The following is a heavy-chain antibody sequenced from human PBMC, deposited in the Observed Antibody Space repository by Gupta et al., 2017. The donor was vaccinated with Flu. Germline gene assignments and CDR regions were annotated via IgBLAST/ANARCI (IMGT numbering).Heavy chain of an antibody. CDR1: SYNG. J-gene: IGHJ5*01. D-gene: IGHD2-8*02. CDR3: VKDQREFCSGGECYPQIFDS. Sequence: SYNGIHWVRQAPGKGLEWVAVIAYDGSYKHYADSVRGRFTISRDNSKNTLHLQMNSLRPDDTAAYYCVKDQREFCSGGECYPQIFDSWGQGTLVTVSP. V-gene: IGHV3-30*18. CDR2: IAYDGSYK.